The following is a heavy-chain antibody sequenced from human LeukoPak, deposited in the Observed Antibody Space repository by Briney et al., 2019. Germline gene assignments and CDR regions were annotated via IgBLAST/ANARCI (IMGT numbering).Heavy chain of an antibody. CDR2: INHSGST. J-gene: IGHJ3*02. D-gene: IGHD2-2*02. V-gene: IGHV4-34*01. CDR3: ARVPNCSSTSCYTEAFDI. Sequence: SETLSLTCAVYGGSFSGYYWSWIRQPPGKGLEWIGEINHSGSTNYNPSLKSRVTISVDTSKNQFPLKLSSVTAADTAVYYCARVPNCSSTSCYTEAFDIWGQGTMVTVSS. CDR1: GGSFSGYY.